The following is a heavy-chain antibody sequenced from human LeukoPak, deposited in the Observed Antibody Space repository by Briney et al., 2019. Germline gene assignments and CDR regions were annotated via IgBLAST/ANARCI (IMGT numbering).Heavy chain of an antibody. Sequence: PSETLSLTCTVSGGSISSYYWSWIRQPPGKGLEWIGYIYYSGSTNYNPSLKSRVTISVDTSKNQFSLKLSSVTAADTAVYYCARVGRYDFWSGYYQSWFDPWGQGTLVAVSS. CDR1: GGSISSYY. V-gene: IGHV4-59*01. D-gene: IGHD3-3*01. CDR3: ARVGRYDFWSGYYQSWFDP. J-gene: IGHJ5*02. CDR2: IYYSGST.